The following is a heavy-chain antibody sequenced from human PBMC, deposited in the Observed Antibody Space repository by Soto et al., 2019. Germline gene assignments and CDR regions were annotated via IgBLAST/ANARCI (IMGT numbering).Heavy chain of an antibody. CDR3: ARVPHIAAPDDYYYGMDV. D-gene: IGHD6-6*01. CDR1: GFTFSSYW. V-gene: IGHV3-7*03. J-gene: IGHJ6*02. CDR2: IKQDGSEK. Sequence: EVQLVESGGGLVQPGGSLRLSCAASGFTFSSYWMSWVRQAPGKGLEWVANIKQDGSEKYYVDSVKGRFTISRDNAKNSLYLQMNSLRAEDTVVYYCARVPHIAAPDDYYYGMDVWGQGSTVTVSS.